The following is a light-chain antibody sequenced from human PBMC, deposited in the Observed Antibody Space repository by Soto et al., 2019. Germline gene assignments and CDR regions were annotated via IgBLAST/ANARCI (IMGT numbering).Light chain of an antibody. V-gene: IGLV2-11*01. Sequence: QSALTQPRSVSGSPGQSVTISCTGTSSDVGGYNYVSWYQQHPGKAPKLMIYDVSKRPSGVPDGSSGSKSGNTASLTISGLQAEDEADYYCCSYAGSYTLVFGGGTKLTVL. J-gene: IGLJ2*01. CDR3: CSYAGSYTLV. CDR2: DVS. CDR1: SSDVGGYNY.